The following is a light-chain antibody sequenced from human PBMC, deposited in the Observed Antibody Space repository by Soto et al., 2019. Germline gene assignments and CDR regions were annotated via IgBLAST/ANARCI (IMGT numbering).Light chain of an antibody. V-gene: IGKV1-5*01. J-gene: IGKJ3*01. CDR2: GAS. CDR3: QQYKNYLT. Sequence: DIQMTQSPSTLSASVGDRVTITCRASQSISTWLAWYQQKPGKAPKVLIYGASSLESGVPSRFSGSGSGTEFTLTISSLQLDDFATYYCQQYKNYLTFGPGTKVDIK. CDR1: QSISTW.